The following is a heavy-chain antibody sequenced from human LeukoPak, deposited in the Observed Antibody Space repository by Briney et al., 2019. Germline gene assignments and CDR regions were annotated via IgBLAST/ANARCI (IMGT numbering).Heavy chain of an antibody. CDR1: GGSLSSYY. CDR2: INYSGST. J-gene: IGHJ6*03. CDR3: AQWGNNMDV. D-gene: IGHD3-16*01. V-gene: IGHV4-34*01. Sequence: SETLSLTCSVYGGSLSSYYWHWFRQPPGKGPEWIGEINYSGSTKYKPSLKSRVTISVDTSKNQFSLKSSSVTAADTAVYYCAQWGNNMDVWGKGTTVIVS.